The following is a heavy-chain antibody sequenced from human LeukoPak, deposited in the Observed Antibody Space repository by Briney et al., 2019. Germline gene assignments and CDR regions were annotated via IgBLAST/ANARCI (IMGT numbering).Heavy chain of an antibody. Sequence: PSQTLSLTCTGSGGSISSGSYYWSWLRQPAGKGLEWIGRIYTSGSTNYNPSLKSRVTISVDTFKNQFSLKLSSVTAADTAVYYCARGEQMATIDYWGQGTLVTVSS. V-gene: IGHV4-61*02. J-gene: IGHJ4*02. CDR3: ARGEQMATIDY. CDR1: GGSISSGSYY. CDR2: IYTSGST. D-gene: IGHD5-24*01.